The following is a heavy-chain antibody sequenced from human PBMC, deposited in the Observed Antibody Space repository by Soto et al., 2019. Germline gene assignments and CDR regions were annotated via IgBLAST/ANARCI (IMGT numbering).Heavy chain of an antibody. V-gene: IGHV3-48*02. Sequence: GGSLRLSCAASGFTFGSYSMNWVRQAPGKGLEWVSYISSSSSTIYYADSVKGRFTISRDNAKNSLYLQMNSLRDEDTAVYYCASSFEEGQLLLNWFDPWGQGTLVTVSS. D-gene: IGHD2-2*01. CDR2: ISSSSSTI. J-gene: IGHJ5*02. CDR3: ASSFEEGQLLLNWFDP. CDR1: GFTFGSYS.